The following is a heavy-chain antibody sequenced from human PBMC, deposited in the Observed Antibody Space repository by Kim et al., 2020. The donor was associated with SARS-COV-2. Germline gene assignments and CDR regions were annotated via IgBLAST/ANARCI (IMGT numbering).Heavy chain of an antibody. CDR3: ARGGGSGRLYYMDV. CDR2: INHSGST. V-gene: IGHV4-34*01. J-gene: IGHJ6*03. CDR1: GGSFSGYY. Sequence: SETLSLTCAVYGGSFSGYYWSWIRQPPGKGLEWIGEINHSGSTNYNPSLKSRVTISVDTSKNQFSLKLSSVTAADTAVYYCARGGGSGRLYYMDVWGKGTTVTVSS. D-gene: IGHD3-10*01.